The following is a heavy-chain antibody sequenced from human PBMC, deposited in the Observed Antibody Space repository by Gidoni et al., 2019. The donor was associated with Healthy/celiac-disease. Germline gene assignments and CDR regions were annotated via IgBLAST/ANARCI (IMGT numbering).Heavy chain of an antibody. J-gene: IGHJ4*02. CDR1: GFTFDDYT. Sequence: EVQLVESGGVVVQPGGFLRLSCTASGFTFDDYTMHWVRHAPGKGLACVSLISWDGGSTYYADSVKGRFTISRDNSKNSLYLQMNSLRTEYTALYYCAKDMDVDTAMVEGLGIDYWGQGTLVTVSS. CDR2: ISWDGGST. D-gene: IGHD5-18*01. CDR3: AKDMDVDTAMVEGLGIDY. V-gene: IGHV3-43*01.